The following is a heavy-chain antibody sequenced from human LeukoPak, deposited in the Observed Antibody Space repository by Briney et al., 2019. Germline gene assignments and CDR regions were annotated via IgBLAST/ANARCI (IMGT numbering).Heavy chain of an antibody. Sequence: PGRSLRLSCAASGFTFSSYGMLWVRQAPGKGLEGVAVISYDGSNKYYADSVKGRFTISRDNSKNTLYLQMNSLRAEDTAVYYCAKGALIVPAAIKREYYFDYWGQGTLVTVSS. CDR1: GFTFSSYG. V-gene: IGHV3-30*18. CDR3: AKGALIVPAAIKREYYFDY. CDR2: ISYDGSNK. D-gene: IGHD2-2*02. J-gene: IGHJ4*02.